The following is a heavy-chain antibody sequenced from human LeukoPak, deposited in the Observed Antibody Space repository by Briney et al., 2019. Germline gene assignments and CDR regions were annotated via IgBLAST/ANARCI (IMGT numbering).Heavy chain of an antibody. CDR3: ARGPYVDIVATTNWFDP. CDR1: GGTFSSYA. V-gene: IGHV1-69*01. J-gene: IGHJ5*02. Sequence: SVTVSCKASGGTFSSYAISWVRQAPGQGLEWMGGIIPIFGTANYAQKFQGRVTITADESTSTAYMELSSLRSEDTAVYYCARGPYVDIVATTNWFDPWGQGTLVTVSS. D-gene: IGHD5-12*01. CDR2: IIPIFGTA.